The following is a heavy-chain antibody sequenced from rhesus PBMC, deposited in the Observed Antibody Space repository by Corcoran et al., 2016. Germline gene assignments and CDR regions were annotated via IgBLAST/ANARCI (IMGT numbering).Heavy chain of an antibody. Sequence: QVQLQESGPGLVKPSETLSLTCAVSGYSISSNYWNWTRKPRGKGREWIGRILVCDGRNFLTPSLTSRFPLSIDTSKHQFRLKLGSGTASDTAVYYCARGYSGAFDFWGQGLRVTVSS. CDR2: ILVCDGRN. CDR1: GYSISSNY. V-gene: IGHV4S14*01. D-gene: IGHD1-1*01. J-gene: IGHJ3*01. CDR3: ARGYSGAFDF.